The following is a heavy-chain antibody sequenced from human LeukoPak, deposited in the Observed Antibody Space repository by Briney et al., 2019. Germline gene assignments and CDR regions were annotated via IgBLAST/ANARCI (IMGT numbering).Heavy chain of an antibody. CDR1: GGSISSGDYY. J-gene: IGHJ4*02. CDR2: IYYSGST. V-gene: IGHV4-30-4*01. Sequence: SETLSLTCTVSGGSISSGDYYWSWIRQPPGEGLEWIGYIYYSGSTYYNPSLKSRVTISVDTSKNQFSLKLSSVTAADTAVYYCARSPYYYDSSGYLDYWGQGTLVTVSS. CDR3: ARSPYYYDSSGYLDY. D-gene: IGHD3-22*01.